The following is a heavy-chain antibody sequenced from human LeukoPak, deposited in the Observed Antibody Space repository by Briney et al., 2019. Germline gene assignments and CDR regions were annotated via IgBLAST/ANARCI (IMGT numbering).Heavy chain of an antibody. J-gene: IGHJ6*02. V-gene: IGHV4-59*12. D-gene: IGHD1-1*01. CDR3: ARDAGHQLSRRNYYAMDV. CDR1: GGSISTYY. CDR2: IYSGGSS. Sequence: SETLSLTCTVSGGSISTYYWNWIRQPPGKELEWIGSIYSGGSSYYNPSLKSRVTISVDTSNNQFSLKVNSVTAADTAVYYCARDAGHQLSRRNYYAMDVWGQGTTVTVSS.